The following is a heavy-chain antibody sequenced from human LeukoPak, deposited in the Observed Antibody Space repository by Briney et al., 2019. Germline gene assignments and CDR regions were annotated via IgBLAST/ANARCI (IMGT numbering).Heavy chain of an antibody. V-gene: IGHV3-43*01. J-gene: IGHJ3*02. CDR1: GFIFDDHT. CDR2: ITWDGGTT. D-gene: IGHD5-18*01. CDR3: ARSTAMVTWGSFDI. Sequence: SGGSLRLSCAASGFIFDDHTMNWVRQAPGKGLEWVSLITWDGGTTYNADSVKGRCTISRDNIRYSLYLQMNSLRTEDTALYYCARSTAMVTWGSFDIWGQGTLVTVSS.